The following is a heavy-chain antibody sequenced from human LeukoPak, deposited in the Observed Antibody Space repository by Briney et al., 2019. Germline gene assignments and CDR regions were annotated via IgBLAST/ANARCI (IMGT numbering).Heavy chain of an antibody. D-gene: IGHD3-3*01. J-gene: IGHJ6*03. V-gene: IGHV4-34*01. CDR2: INYSGST. Sequence: SETLSLTCAVYGGSFSGYYWSWIRQPPGKGLEWIGEINYSGSTNYNPSLKSRVTMSVDTSKNQFSLKLSSVTAADTAVYYCARERDFGVVISYYYYMDVWGKGTTVTVSS. CDR1: GGSFSGYY. CDR3: ARERDFGVVISYYYYMDV.